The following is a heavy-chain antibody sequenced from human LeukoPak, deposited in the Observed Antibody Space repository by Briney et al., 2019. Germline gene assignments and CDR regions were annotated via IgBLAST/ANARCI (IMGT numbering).Heavy chain of an antibody. CDR2: IYYTGST. J-gene: IGHJ6*03. CDR3: GGSSSYYYYMDV. D-gene: IGHD6-6*01. V-gene: IGHV4-39*01. CDR1: GGSISSSSYY. Sequence: SETLSLTCTVSGGSISSSSYYWGWIRQPPGKGLEWIRSIYYTGSTYYNLSLKSRVTISVDTSKNQFSLKLSSVTAADTAVYYCGGSSSYYYYMDVWGKGTTVTVSS.